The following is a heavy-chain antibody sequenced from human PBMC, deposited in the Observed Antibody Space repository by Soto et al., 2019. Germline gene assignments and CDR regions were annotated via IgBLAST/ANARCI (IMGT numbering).Heavy chain of an antibody. CDR1: GFTFSSYS. CDR2: ISSSSSYI. J-gene: IGHJ6*02. Sequence: SGGSLRLSCAASGFTFSSYSMNWVRQAPGKGLEWVSSISSSSSYIYYADSVKGRFTISRDNAKNSLYLQMNSLRAEDTAVYYCARSGCLDCYSNYYGMDVWGQGTTVTVSS. CDR3: ARSGCLDCYSNYYGMDV. D-gene: IGHD2-21*02. V-gene: IGHV3-21*01.